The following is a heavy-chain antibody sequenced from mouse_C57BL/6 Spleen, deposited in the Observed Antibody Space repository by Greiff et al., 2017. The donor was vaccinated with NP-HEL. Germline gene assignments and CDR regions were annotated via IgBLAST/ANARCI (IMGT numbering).Heavy chain of an antibody. CDR1: GYTFTDYY. J-gene: IGHJ2*01. CDR2: INPNNGGT. Sequence: VQLQQSGPELVKPGASVKISCKASGYTFTDYYMNWVKQSHGKSLEWIGDINPNNGGTSYNQKFKGKATLTVDKSSSTAYMELRSLTSEDSAVYHCARNHYKDYWGQGTTLTVSS. V-gene: IGHV1-26*01. D-gene: IGHD2-12*01. CDR3: ARNHYKDY.